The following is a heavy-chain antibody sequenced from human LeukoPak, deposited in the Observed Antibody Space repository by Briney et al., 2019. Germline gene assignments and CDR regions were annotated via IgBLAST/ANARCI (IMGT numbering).Heavy chain of an antibody. V-gene: IGHV4-39*07. J-gene: IGHJ6*03. Sequence: SETLSLTCAVSGGSISSSSYYWGSIRQPPGKGLEWIGSIYYSGSTYYNPSLKSRVTISVDTSKNQFSLKLSSVTAADTAVYYCARVATYYYYYYMDVWGKGTTVTVSS. CDR1: GGSISSSSYY. CDR2: IYYSGST. CDR3: ARVATYYYYYYMDV.